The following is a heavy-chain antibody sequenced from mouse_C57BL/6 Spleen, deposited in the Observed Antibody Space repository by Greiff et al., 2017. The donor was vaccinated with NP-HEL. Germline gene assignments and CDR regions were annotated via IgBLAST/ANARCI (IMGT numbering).Heavy chain of an antibody. D-gene: IGHD1-1*01. J-gene: IGHJ4*01. CDR1: GYTFTSYW. Sequence: QVQLQQPGAELVKPGASVKLSCKASGYTFTSYWMHWVKQRPGQGLEWIGMNHPNSGSTNYNEKFKSKATLTVDKSSSTAYMQLSRLTSEDSAVYYCARGYGYAMDYWGQGTSLTVSS. V-gene: IGHV1-64*01. CDR2: NHPNSGST. CDR3: ARGYGYAMDY.